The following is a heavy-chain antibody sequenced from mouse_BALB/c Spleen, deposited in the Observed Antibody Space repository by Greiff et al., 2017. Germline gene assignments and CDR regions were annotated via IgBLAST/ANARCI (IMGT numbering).Heavy chain of an antibody. CDR1: GFTFSSYA. Sequence: DVHLVESGGGLVKPGGSLKLSCAASGFTFSSYAMSWVRQTPEKRLEWVASISSGGSTYYPDSVKGRFTISRDNARNILYLQMSSLRSEDTAMYYCASSSGGSYYGNSWFAYWGQGTLVTVSA. D-gene: IGHD2-10*01. CDR2: ISSGGST. J-gene: IGHJ3*01. V-gene: IGHV5-6-5*01. CDR3: ASSSGGSYYGNSWFAY.